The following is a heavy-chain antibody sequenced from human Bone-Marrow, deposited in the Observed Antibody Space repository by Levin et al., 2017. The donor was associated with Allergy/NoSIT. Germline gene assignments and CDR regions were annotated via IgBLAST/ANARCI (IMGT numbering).Heavy chain of an antibody. CDR3: VRSQRIDILTDSYLHVVKHNWFDP. D-gene: IGHD3-9*01. CDR2: ISGSGHQS. V-gene: IGHV3-21*01. CDR1: GFTFSNYI. Sequence: GGSLRLSCVASGFTFSNYIMNWVRQAPGKGLEWVACISGSGHQSNYADSVKGRFTISRDNARNSLYLQMSSLRAEDTAVYHCVRSQRIDILTDSYLHVVKHNWFDPWGQGTLVTASS. J-gene: IGHJ5*02.